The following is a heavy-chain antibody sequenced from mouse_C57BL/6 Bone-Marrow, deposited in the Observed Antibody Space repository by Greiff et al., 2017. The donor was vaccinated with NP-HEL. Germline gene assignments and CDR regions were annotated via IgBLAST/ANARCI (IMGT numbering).Heavy chain of an antibody. CDR3: TSITTVVATSPDY. CDR2: IDPENGDT. V-gene: IGHV14-4*01. CDR1: GFNIKDDY. Sequence: VQLQQSGAELVRPGASVKLSCTASGFNIKDDYMHWVKQRPEQGLEWIGWIDPENGDTEYASKFQGKATITADTSSNTAYLQLSSLTSEDTAVYSCTSITTVVATSPDYWGQGTTLTVSS. J-gene: IGHJ2*01. D-gene: IGHD1-1*01.